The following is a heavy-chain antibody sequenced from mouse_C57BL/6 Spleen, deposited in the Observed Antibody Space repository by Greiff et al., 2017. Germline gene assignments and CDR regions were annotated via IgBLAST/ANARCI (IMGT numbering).Heavy chain of an antibody. D-gene: IGHD4-1*01. J-gene: IGHJ3*01. CDR2: ISSGGSYT. CDR3: ARTGTAY. CDR1: GFTFSSYG. Sequence: EVMLVESGGDLVKPGGSLKLSCAASGFTFSSYGMSWVRQTPDKRLEWVATISSGGSYTYYPDRVKGRFTISRDNAKNTLYLQMSSLKSEDTAMYYWARTGTAYWGQGTLVTVSA. V-gene: IGHV5-6*02.